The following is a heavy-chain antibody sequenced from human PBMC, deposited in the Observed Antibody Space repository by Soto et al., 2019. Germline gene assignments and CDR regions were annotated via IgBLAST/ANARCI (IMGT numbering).Heavy chain of an antibody. Sequence: SLTCTVSGGSISSYYWSWIRQPPGKGLEWIGYIYYSGSTNYNPSLKSRVTISVDTSKNQFSLKLSSVTAADTAVYYCARDAYDFWSGEQYDDAFDIWGQGTMVTVSS. V-gene: IGHV4-59*12. CDR3: ARDAYDFWSGEQYDDAFDI. J-gene: IGHJ3*02. CDR1: GGSISSYY. D-gene: IGHD3-3*01. CDR2: IYYSGST.